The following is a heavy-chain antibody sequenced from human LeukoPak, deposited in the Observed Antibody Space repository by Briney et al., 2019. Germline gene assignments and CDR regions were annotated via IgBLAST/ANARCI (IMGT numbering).Heavy chain of an antibody. Sequence: ASVKVSCKISGDSLTELSMHWVRQAPGKGPEWMGGFDPENGEATYAQKFHGRVTMTEDTSTDTVYMELSSLRSDDTAVYYCAGGGIYSLLDYWGQGTLVTVSS. D-gene: IGHD1-26*01. CDR1: GDSLTELS. CDR2: FDPENGEA. CDR3: AGGGIYSLLDY. V-gene: IGHV1-24*01. J-gene: IGHJ4*02.